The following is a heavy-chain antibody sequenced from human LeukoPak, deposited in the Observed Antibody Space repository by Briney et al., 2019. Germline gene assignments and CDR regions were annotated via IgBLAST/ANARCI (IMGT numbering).Heavy chain of an antibody. Sequence: PGGSLRLSCAAFGFIFSTYAMSWVRQAPGKGLEWVSAISGSGTSTYYTDSVRGRFTFSRDNSKNTLYLQMNSLRAEDTAVYYCAKGSLAGTAHYFDYWGQGTLVTVSS. CDR2: ISGSGTST. D-gene: IGHD6-19*01. J-gene: IGHJ4*02. CDR3: AKGSLAGTAHYFDY. CDR1: GFIFSTYA. V-gene: IGHV3-23*01.